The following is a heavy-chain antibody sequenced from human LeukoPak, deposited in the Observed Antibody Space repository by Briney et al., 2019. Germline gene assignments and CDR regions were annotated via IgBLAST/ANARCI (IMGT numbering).Heavy chain of an antibody. CDR2: IPYEGSKR. CDR3: AKDWSGNYNWFDP. J-gene: IGHJ5*02. V-gene: IGHV3-30*02. Sequence: GGSLRLSCAASGFTFSTYAMSWVRQTPAKGLEWVAYIPYEGSKRYYADSVRGRFTISRDNSKNTAYLQMNSLRNDDTAMYYCAKDWSGNYNWFDPWGQGTLVTVSS. CDR1: GFTFSTYA. D-gene: IGHD3-3*01.